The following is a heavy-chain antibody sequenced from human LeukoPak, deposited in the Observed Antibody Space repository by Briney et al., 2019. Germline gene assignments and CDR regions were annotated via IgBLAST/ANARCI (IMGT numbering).Heavy chain of an antibody. V-gene: IGHV3-23*01. CDR1: GFSLSNYA. Sequence: GGSLRLSCVVSGFSLSNYAMTWVRQAPGEGLEWVSYVNERGTNTADADSVKGRFTISRDTSLNTLSLQLNKLTAEHTAVYFRAQRGVVIRGLLVIGYHQEAYHYDFWGQGVMVTVSS. D-gene: IGHD3-10*01. J-gene: IGHJ4*02. CDR3: AQRGVVIRGLLVIGYHQEAYHYDF. CDR2: VNERGTNT.